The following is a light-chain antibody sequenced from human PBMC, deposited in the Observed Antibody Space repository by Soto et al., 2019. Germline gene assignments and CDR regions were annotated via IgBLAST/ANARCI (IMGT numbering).Light chain of an antibody. Sequence: DIQMTQSRSSLSASVEDRVIITCRASQTISSWLAWYQQKPGRAPNIMIYSESTLQSGVPSRFSGSGSETDLNLTISSLQPEDFATYYCQQGYSAPWTCGQGTKVDIK. CDR3: QQGYSAPWT. J-gene: IGKJ1*01. V-gene: IGKV1-39*01. CDR2: SES. CDR1: QTISSW.